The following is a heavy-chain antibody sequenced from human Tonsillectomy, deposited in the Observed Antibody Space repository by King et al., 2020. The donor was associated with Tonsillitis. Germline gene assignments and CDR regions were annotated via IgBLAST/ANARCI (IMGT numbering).Heavy chain of an antibody. Sequence: VQLVESGGGLVKPGGSLRLSCAASGFTFSTYAMTWVRQAPGKGLEWVSSINSVGSHIYYANSVGGRFTISRDNAKNSLYLEMNSLRTEDAALYSCARPYCSGERCYQRNDAFDLWGLGTMVTVSS. V-gene: IGHV3-21*01. CDR2: INSVGSHI. D-gene: IGHD2-15*01. J-gene: IGHJ3*01. CDR1: GFTFSTYA. CDR3: ARPYCSGERCYQRNDAFDL.